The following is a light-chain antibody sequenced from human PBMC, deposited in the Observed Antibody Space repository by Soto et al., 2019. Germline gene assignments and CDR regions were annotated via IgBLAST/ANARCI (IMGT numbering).Light chain of an antibody. J-gene: IGKJ4*01. Sequence: DIQLTQSPSFLSASVGDRVTITSRASQGISSYLAWYQQKPGKAPKLLIYAASTLQSGVPSRFSGSGSGTEFTLTISSLQLEDFATYYCQQLNSYLRFGGGTKVEIK. CDR3: QQLNSYLR. CDR2: AAS. V-gene: IGKV1-9*01. CDR1: QGISSY.